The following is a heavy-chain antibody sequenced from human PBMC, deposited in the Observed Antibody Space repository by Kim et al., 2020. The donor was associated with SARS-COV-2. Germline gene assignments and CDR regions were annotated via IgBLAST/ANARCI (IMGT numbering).Heavy chain of an antibody. V-gene: IGHV3-48*04. CDR3: AKDRGPYFYGSGSYNAAES. J-gene: IGHJ4*02. CDR2: ISSTSTTK. CDR1: GFSFSDFG. D-gene: IGHD3-10*01. Sequence: GGSLRLSCAVSGFSFSDFGMFWFRQAPGKGLEWISYISSTSTTKYYTTSVRGRFTISRDNAENSLFLQMTSLRAEDTGLYYCAKDRGPYFYGSGSYNAAESWGQGTLVTVTS.